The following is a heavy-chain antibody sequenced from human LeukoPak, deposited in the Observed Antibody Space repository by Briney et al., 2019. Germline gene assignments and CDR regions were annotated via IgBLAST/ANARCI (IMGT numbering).Heavy chain of an antibody. V-gene: IGHV1-18*01. D-gene: IGHD3-22*01. J-gene: IGHJ5*02. CDR2: ISVNNGNT. Sequence: GASVKVSCKASGYSFTSYGISWVRQAPGQGLEWMGWISVNNGNTNYAQKLQGRVTMTTDTSTSTAYMELSSLRSEDTAVYFCARTLGPYYYDTSGYPWGQGTLVIVSS. CDR3: ARTLGPYYYDTSGYP. CDR1: GYSFTSYG.